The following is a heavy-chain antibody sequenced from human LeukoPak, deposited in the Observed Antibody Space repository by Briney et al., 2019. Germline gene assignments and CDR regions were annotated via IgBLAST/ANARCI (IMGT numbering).Heavy chain of an antibody. D-gene: IGHD2-15*01. Sequence: GGSLRLSCAASGFTFSSYGMHWVRQAPXXXXXXVXFIRYDGSNKYYADSVKGRFTISRDNSKNTLYLQMNSLRAEDTAVYYCASIGVVAADAKNDYWGQGTLVTVSS. CDR1: GFTFSSYG. J-gene: IGHJ4*02. CDR2: IRYDGSNK. CDR3: ASIGVVAADAKNDY. V-gene: IGHV3-30*02.